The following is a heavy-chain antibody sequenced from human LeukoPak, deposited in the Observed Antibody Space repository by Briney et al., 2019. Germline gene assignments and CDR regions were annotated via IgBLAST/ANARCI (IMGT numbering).Heavy chain of an antibody. CDR3: ARGWGVYDY. V-gene: IGHV3-48*01. D-gene: IGHD3-10*01. CDR2: ISSTSSTI. J-gene: IGHJ4*02. Sequence: GGSLRLSCAASGFTFSSYAMSWVRQAPGKGLEWVSSISSTSSTIYYADSVRGRFTISRDNAKNSLYLQMNSLRAEDTAVYYCARGWGVYDYWGQGALVTVSS. CDR1: GFTFSSYA.